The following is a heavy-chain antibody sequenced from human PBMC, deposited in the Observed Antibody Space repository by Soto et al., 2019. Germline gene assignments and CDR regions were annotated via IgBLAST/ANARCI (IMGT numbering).Heavy chain of an antibody. D-gene: IGHD3-22*01. Sequence: PSETLSLTCTVSGDSISSGGYYWSWIRQLPGKGLEWIGYIYSNGYTYYNPSLESRVTLSINTSKNQFSLKLNSVTAADTAVYYCVSPEGYYDSSGYTLDYWGQGTLVTVSS. CDR2: IYSNGYT. CDR1: GDSISSGGYY. V-gene: IGHV4-31*03. J-gene: IGHJ4*02. CDR3: VSPEGYYDSSGYTLDY.